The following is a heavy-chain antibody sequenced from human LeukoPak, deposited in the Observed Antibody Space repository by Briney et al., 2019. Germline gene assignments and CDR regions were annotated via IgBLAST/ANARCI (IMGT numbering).Heavy chain of an antibody. CDR1: GGSISSHY. Sequence: SETLSLTCTVSGGSISSHYWSWIRQPPGKGLEWIGYIYYSGSTNYNPSLKSRVTISVDTSKNQFSLKLSSVTAADTAVYYCARQPRGDLYYYDSSSTNAYLAFDIWGQGTMVTVSS. CDR3: ARQPRGDLYYYDSSSTNAYLAFDI. D-gene: IGHD3-22*01. V-gene: IGHV4-59*11. CDR2: IYYSGST. J-gene: IGHJ3*02.